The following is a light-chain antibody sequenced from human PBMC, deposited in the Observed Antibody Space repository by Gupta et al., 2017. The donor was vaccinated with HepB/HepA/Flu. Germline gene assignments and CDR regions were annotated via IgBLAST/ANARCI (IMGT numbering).Light chain of an antibody. V-gene: IGKV3-20*01. CDR2: AAS. CDR3: QQYDNSVT. CDR1: QSVTSNF. J-gene: IGKJ4*01. Sequence: PGERATLSCRASQSVTSNFLAWFQQKPGQAPRLLIFAASYRATGIPDRFSGSGSGTDFTLTISRLEPEDYAVYYCQQYDNSVTFGGGTKVEIK.